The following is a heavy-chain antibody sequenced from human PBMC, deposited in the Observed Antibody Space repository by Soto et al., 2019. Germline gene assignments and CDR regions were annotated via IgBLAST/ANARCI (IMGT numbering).Heavy chain of an antibody. V-gene: IGHV1-24*01. D-gene: IGHD3-22*01. J-gene: IGHJ6*02. CDR1: GYTLTELS. CDR3: AGITMIVVGAYGMDV. CDR2: FDPEDAEI. Sequence: GASVKVSCKVSGYTLTELSMHWVRQAPGKGLEWMGGFDPEDAEIIYAQKFQGRVTMTEDTSTDTAYMELSSLRSEDTAVYYCAGITMIVVGAYGMDVWAKGPRSPSP.